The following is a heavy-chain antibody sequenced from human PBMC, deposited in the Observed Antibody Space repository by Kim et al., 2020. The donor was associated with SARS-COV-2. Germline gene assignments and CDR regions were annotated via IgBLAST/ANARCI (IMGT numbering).Heavy chain of an antibody. Sequence: NPSLKRRVTISVDTAKNQFSLQLSSVTAADTAVYYCARGPGGSYYYWFDPWGQGTLVTVSS. J-gene: IGHJ5*02. CDR3: ARGPGGSYYYWFDP. D-gene: IGHD1-26*01. V-gene: IGHV4-34*01.